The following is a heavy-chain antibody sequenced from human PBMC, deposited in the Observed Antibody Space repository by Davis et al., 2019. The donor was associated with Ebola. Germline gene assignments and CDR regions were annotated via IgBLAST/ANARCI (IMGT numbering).Heavy chain of an antibody. CDR1: SGSISSSSYY. CDR3: ARQGSEYYYDSSGYYSSGNWFDP. V-gene: IGHV4-39*01. CDR2: IYYSGST. Sequence: GSLRLSCTVSSGSISSSSYYWGWIRQPPGKGLEWIGSIYYSGSTYYNPSLKSRVTISVDTSKNQFSLKLSSVTAADTAVYYCARQGSEYYYDSSGYYSSGNWFDPWGQGTLVTVSS. J-gene: IGHJ5*02. D-gene: IGHD3-22*01.